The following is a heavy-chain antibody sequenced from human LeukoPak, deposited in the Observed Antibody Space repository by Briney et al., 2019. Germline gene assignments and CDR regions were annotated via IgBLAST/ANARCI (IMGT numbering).Heavy chain of an antibody. V-gene: IGHV4-31*03. CDR2: IYYSGST. Sequence: SETLSLTCTVSGGSISSGGYYWSWIRQHPGKGLEWIGYIYYSGSTYYNPSLKSRVTISVDTSKNQFSLKLSYVTAADTAVYYCARDRGRGYYDFWSGYYGGSYYGMDVWGQGTTVTVSS. CDR3: ARDRGRGYYDFWSGYYGGSYYGMDV. CDR1: GGSISSGGYY. J-gene: IGHJ6*02. D-gene: IGHD3-3*01.